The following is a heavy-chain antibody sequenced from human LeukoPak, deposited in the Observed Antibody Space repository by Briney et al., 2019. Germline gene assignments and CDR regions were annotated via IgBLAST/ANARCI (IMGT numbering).Heavy chain of an antibody. CDR1: GFTFSSYA. J-gene: IGHJ4*02. Sequence: GRSLRLSCAASGFTFSSYAMHWVRQAPGKGLEWVAVISYDGSNKYYADSVKGRFTISRDNSKNTLYLQMNSLRAEDTAVYYCARDLKYQLYYFDYWGQGTLVTVSS. V-gene: IGHV3-30-3*01. D-gene: IGHD2-2*01. CDR3: ARDLKYQLYYFDY. CDR2: ISYDGSNK.